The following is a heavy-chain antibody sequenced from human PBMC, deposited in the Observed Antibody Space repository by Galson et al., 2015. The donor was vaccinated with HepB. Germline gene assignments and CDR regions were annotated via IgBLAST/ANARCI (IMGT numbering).Heavy chain of an antibody. D-gene: IGHD3-10*01. CDR2: INPDGSEK. CDR1: EFPFSGYW. V-gene: IGHV3-7*03. Sequence: SLRLSCAASEFPFSGYWMNWVRQAPGKGLEWVANINPDGSEKYYVASLKGRFTISRDNAKNSLYLQMDSLRAEDTAVYYCARRISLVRGIITKPDYYYGMDVWGQGTTVTVAS. CDR3: ARRISLVRGIITKPDYYYGMDV. J-gene: IGHJ6*02.